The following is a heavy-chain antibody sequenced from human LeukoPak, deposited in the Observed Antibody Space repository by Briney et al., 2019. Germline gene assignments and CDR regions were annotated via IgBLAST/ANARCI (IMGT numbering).Heavy chain of an antibody. CDR2: IYYSGST. CDR1: GGSISSYY. Sequence: PSETLSLTCTVSGGSISSYYWSWIRQPPGKGLEWIGYIYYSGSTNYNPSLKSRVTISVDTSKNQFSLKLSSVTAADTAVIYCAGASAVVAASFSRYYYYMDVWGKGTTVTVSS. D-gene: IGHD2-15*01. J-gene: IGHJ6*03. CDR3: AGASAVVAASFSRYYYYMDV. V-gene: IGHV4-59*01.